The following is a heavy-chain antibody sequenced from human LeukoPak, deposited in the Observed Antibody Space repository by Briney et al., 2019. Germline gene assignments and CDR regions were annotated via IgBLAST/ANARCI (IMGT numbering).Heavy chain of an antibody. CDR2: ISAYNGNT. CDR3: ATPPGYYDSSPLDY. D-gene: IGHD3-22*01. CDR1: GYTFTSYG. V-gene: IGHV1-18*01. Sequence: ASVKVSCKASGYTFTSYGISWVRQAPGQGLEWMGWISAYNGNTNYAQKLQGRVTMTTDTSTSTAYMELRSPRSDDTAVYYCATPPGYYDSSPLDYWGQGTLVTVSS. J-gene: IGHJ4*02.